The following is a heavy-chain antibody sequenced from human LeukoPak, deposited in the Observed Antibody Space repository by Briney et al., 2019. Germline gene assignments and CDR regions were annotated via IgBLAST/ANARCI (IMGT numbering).Heavy chain of an antibody. V-gene: IGHV4-4*07. J-gene: IGHJ4*02. CDR3: ARDRGYSYAFDY. CDR1: SRFISSYY. D-gene: IGHD5-18*01. CDR2: IYTSGST. Sequence: PSETLSLTCTVDSRFISSYYWSWIRQPAGKGLEWIGRIYTSGSTNYNPSLKSRVTMSVDTSKNQFSLKLSSVTATIRRVYYCARDRGYSYAFDYWGQGTLVTVSS.